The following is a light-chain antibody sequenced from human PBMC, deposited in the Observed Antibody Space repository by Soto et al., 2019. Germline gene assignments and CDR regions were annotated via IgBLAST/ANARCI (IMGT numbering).Light chain of an antibody. CDR1: SSNIGSNY. Sequence: QSVLTQPPSASGTPGQRVTISCSGSSSNIGSNYVYWYQQLPGTAPKLLIYSNNQRPSGVPDRFSGSKSGTSASLAISGLRSEDDADYYCAAWDYSLSGWVFGGGTKVTFL. CDR3: AAWDYSLSGWV. CDR2: SNN. J-gene: IGLJ3*02. V-gene: IGLV1-47*02.